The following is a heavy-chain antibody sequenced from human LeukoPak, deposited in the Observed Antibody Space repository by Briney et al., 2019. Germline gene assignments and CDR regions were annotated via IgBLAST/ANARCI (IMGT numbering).Heavy chain of an antibody. J-gene: IGHJ4*02. CDR3: ARGTWIQLWLIDY. D-gene: IGHD5-18*01. CDR1: GFTFSSYN. CDR2: ISSSSSVI. Sequence: GGSLRLSCAASGFTFSSYNMNWVRQAPGKGLGWVSYISSSSSVIYYADSVKGRFTISRDNAKNSLYLQMNSLRAEDTAVYYCARGTWIQLWLIDYWGQGTLVTVSS. V-gene: IGHV3-48*01.